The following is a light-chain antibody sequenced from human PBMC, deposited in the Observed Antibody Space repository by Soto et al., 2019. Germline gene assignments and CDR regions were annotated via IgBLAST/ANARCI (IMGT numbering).Light chain of an antibody. CDR1: QSVSSN. Sequence: EIGFNQSPGTLSLYTGERATLSCRASQSVSSNLAWYQQRPGQAPRLLIYGASNRATGIPARFSGSGSGTDFTLTISSLEPEDFAVYYCQQRSNWPLTFGGGTKVDIK. CDR2: GAS. J-gene: IGKJ4*01. V-gene: IGKV3-11*01. CDR3: QQRSNWPLT.